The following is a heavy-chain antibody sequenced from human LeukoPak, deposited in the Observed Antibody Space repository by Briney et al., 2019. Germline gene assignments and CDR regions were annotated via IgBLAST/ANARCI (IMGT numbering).Heavy chain of an antibody. CDR2: ISANNGNT. V-gene: IGHV1-18*01. J-gene: IGHJ5*02. CDR1: GYPFTTYG. CDR3: ARTCGDRADP. D-gene: IGHD3-10*01. Sequence: ASVKVSCKASGYPFTTYGFIWVRQAPGLGLEWMGWISANNGNTKYGQTFQGRVTMTTDTTTETAYMELSSLRFDDTAIYYCARTCGDRADPWGQGSLVSVSS.